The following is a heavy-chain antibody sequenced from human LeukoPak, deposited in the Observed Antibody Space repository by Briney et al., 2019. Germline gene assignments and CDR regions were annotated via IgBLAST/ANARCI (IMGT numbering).Heavy chain of an antibody. J-gene: IGHJ4*02. V-gene: IGHV1-69*13. CDR3: AQTHVDTAIFDY. CDR1: GGTFSSYA. Sequence: WASVKVSCKASGGTFSSYAISWVRQAPGQGLEWMGGIIPIFGTANYAQKFQGRVTITADESTSTAYMELSSLRSEDTAVYYCAQTHVDTAIFDYWGQGTLVTVSS. D-gene: IGHD5-18*01. CDR2: IIPIFGTA.